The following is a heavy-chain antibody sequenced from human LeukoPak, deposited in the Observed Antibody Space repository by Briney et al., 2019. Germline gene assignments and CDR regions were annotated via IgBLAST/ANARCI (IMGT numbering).Heavy chain of an antibody. CDR3: ARDGSSGHSCDY. CDR2: ICSSSSYI. Sequence: GGSLRLSCAASGFTFSSYSMNWARQAPGKGLEWVSSICSSSSYIYYADSVKGQFTISRDNAKNSLYLQMISLRGEDTAVYYCARDGSSGHSCDYGGQGTLVPVSS. CDR1: GFTFSSYS. J-gene: IGHJ4*02. V-gene: IGHV3-21*01. D-gene: IGHD6-25*01.